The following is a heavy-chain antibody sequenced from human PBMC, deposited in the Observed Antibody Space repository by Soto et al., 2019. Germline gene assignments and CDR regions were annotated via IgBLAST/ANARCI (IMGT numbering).Heavy chain of an antibody. V-gene: IGHV1-69*02. J-gene: IGHJ4*02. Sequence: GASVKVSCKASGGTFSSYTISWVRQAPGQGLEWMGRIIPILGIANYAQKFQGRVTITADRSTSTAYMELSSLRSEDTAVYYCARGIVATTPFDYWGQGTLVTVSS. CDR2: IIPILGIA. CDR3: ARGIVATTPFDY. D-gene: IGHD5-12*01. CDR1: GGTFSSYT.